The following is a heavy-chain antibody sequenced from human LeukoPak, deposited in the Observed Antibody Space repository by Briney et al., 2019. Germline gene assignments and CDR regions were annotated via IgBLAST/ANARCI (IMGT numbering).Heavy chain of an antibody. D-gene: IGHD3-16*01. Sequence: GGSLRLSCAASGFTFHNHGMSWVRQAPGKGLEWVSSLSWNGGETRYADSVKGRFTIYRNNAKNSLYLQINSLRAEDTALYYCARRAYPYHYYMDVWGKGATVTVSS. J-gene: IGHJ6*03. V-gene: IGHV3-20*04. CDR1: GFTFHNHG. CDR3: ARRAYPYHYYMDV. CDR2: LSWNGGET.